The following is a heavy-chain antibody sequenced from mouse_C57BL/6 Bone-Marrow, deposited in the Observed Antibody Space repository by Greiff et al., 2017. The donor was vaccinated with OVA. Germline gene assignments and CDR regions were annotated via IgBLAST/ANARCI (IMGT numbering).Heavy chain of an antibody. V-gene: IGHV1-4*01. D-gene: IGHD2-3*01. Sequence: QVQLQQSGAELARPGASVKMSCKASGYTFTSYTMHWVKQRPGQGLEWIGYINPSSGYTKYNQKFKDKATLTADKSSSTAYMQLSSLTSEDSAVYYCAEKEGLLRSDYWGQGTTLTVSS. CDR1: GYTFTSYT. J-gene: IGHJ2*01. CDR2: INPSSGYT. CDR3: AEKEGLLRSDY.